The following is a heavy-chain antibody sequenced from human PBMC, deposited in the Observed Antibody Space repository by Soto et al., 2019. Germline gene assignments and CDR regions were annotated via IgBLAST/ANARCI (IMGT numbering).Heavy chain of an antibody. Sequence: GGSLRLSCAASGFTFKTYTMNWVRQAPGQGLEWVSAIIGSGTDTYYADSVKGRFTISRDNSKNTLYLLMLSLRAEDTAVYYCGKGSSGHYDSFDYWGQGTLVTVSS. CDR3: GKGSSGHYDSFDY. V-gene: IGHV3-23*01. D-gene: IGHD3-22*01. J-gene: IGHJ4*02. CDR1: GFTFKTYT. CDR2: IIGSGTDT.